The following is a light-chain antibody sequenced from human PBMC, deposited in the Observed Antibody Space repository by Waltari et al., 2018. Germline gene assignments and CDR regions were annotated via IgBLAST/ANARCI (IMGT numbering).Light chain of an antibody. CDR3: QTGGHGTWV. J-gene: IGLJ3*02. CDR2: VNSDGSH. V-gene: IGLV4-69*01. CDR1: SGHSSNV. Sequence: QLVLTQSPSASASLGASVKLPCTLSSGHSSNVIAWLQQQPEKGPRYLMKVNSDGSHSKGDEIPDRFSGSSSGAGRYLTISSRQSEDEADYYCQTGGHGTWVFGGGTKLTVL.